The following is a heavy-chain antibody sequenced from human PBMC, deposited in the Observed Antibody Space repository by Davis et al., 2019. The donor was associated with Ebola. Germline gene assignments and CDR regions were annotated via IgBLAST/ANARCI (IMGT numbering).Heavy chain of an antibody. D-gene: IGHD3-22*01. Sequence: SETLSLTCSVSGGSISSGDYYWTWIRQSPGKGLEWIGYISYSGNTHYNPSLKSRVTISGDTSKNQFSLDVKSVTDADTAVYYCAREGRSGYNVLDYWGQGTLVTVSS. J-gene: IGHJ4*02. CDR2: ISYSGNT. V-gene: IGHV4-30-4*01. CDR1: GGSISSGDYY. CDR3: AREGRSGYNVLDY.